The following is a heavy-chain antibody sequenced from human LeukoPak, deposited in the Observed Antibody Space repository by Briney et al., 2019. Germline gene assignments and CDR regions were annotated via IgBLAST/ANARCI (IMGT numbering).Heavy chain of an antibody. D-gene: IGHD3-10*01. CDR2: ISAYNGNT. J-gene: IGHJ6*02. CDR1: GYTFTSYG. Sequence: GASVKVSFKASGYTFTSYGISWVRQAPGQGLEWMGWISAYNGNTNYAQKLQGRVTMTTDTSTSTAYMELRSLRSDDTAVYYCARDQRLWFGELFSQYYGMDVWGQGTTVTVSS. V-gene: IGHV1-18*01. CDR3: ARDQRLWFGELFSQYYGMDV.